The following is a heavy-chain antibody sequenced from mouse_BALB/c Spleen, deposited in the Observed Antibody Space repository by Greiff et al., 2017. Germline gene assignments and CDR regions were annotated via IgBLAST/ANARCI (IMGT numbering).Heavy chain of an antibody. Sequence: EVKLVESGGGLVKPGGSLKLSCAASGFTFSSYAMSWVRQTPEKRLEWVATISSGGSYTYYPDSVKGRFTISRDNAKNTLYLQMSSLRSEDTAMYYCARRDNYGSRGTFDYWGQGTTLTVSS. CDR1: GFTFSSYA. V-gene: IGHV5-9-3*01. CDR2: ISSGGSYT. CDR3: ARRDNYGSRGTFDY. D-gene: IGHD1-1*01. J-gene: IGHJ2*01.